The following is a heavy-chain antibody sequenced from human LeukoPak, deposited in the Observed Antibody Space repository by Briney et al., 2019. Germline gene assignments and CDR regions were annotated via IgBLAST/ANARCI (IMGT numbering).Heavy chain of an antibody. CDR3: ASGVWGNNWFDP. J-gene: IGHJ5*02. CDR1: GYTFTGYY. V-gene: IGHV1-8*02. Sequence: ASVKVSCKASGYTFTGYYMHWVRQAPGQGLEWMGWINPNSGDTNYAQKFQGRVTMTRNTSISTAYMELSSLRSEDTAVYYCASGVWGNNWFDPWGQGTLVTVSS. D-gene: IGHD3-16*01. CDR2: INPNSGDT.